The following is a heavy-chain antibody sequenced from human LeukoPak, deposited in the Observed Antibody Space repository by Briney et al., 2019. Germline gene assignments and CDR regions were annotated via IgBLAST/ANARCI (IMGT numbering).Heavy chain of an antibody. CDR1: GFTFSTYT. CDR2: IKKDGSEK. D-gene: IGHD3-10*01. Sequence: PGGSLRLSCAASGFTFSTYTMNWVRQAPGKGLEWVANIKKDGSEKYYVDSVKGRFTISRDNAKNSLYLQMNSLRAEDTAVYYCARHVGVNYYGSGSPNWFDPWGQGTLVTVSS. CDR3: ARHVGVNYYGSGSPNWFDP. V-gene: IGHV3-7*01. J-gene: IGHJ5*02.